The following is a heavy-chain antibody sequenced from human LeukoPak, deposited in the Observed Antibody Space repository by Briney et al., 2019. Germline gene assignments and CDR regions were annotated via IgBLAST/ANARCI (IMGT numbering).Heavy chain of an antibody. CDR3: ASKERPAAMQDYSMYYYHYYMDV. J-gene: IGHJ6*03. CDR1: GGTFSSYT. CDR2: IIPILGIA. Sequence: SVKVSCKASGGTFSSYTISWVRQAPGQGLEWMGRIIPILGIANYAQKFQGRVTITADKSTSTAYMELSSLRSEDTAVYYCASKERPAAMQDYSMYYYHYYMDVWGKGTTVTVSS. V-gene: IGHV1-69*02. D-gene: IGHD2-2*01.